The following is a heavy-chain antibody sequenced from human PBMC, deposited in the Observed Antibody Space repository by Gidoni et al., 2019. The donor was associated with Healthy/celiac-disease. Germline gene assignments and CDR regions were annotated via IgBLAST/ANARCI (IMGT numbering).Heavy chain of an antibody. J-gene: IGHJ2*01. CDR2: IYYSGST. CDR1: GGSISSSSYY. V-gene: IGHV4-39*01. CDR3: ARRLGYCSGGSCSYWYFDL. D-gene: IGHD2-15*01. Sequence: QLQLQESGPGLVKPSETLSLTCTVSGGSISSSSYYWGWIRQPPGKGLEWIGSIYYSGSTYYNPSLKSRVTISVDTSKNQFSLKLSSVTAADTAVYYCARRLGYCSGGSCSYWYFDLWGRGTLVTVSS.